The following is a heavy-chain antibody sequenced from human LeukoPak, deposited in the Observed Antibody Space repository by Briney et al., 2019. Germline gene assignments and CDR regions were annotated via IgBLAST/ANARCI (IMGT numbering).Heavy chain of an antibody. Sequence: PGGSLRLSCAASGFTFSSYRMRWVRQAPGKGLEWVANIKQDGSEKYYVDSVKGRFTISRDNAKNSLYLQMNSLRAEDTAVYYCATRKDCGDDYWGQGTLVTVSS. CDR2: IKQDGSEK. V-gene: IGHV3-7*02. CDR1: GFTFSSYR. CDR3: ATRKDCGDDY. J-gene: IGHJ4*02. D-gene: IGHD4-17*01.